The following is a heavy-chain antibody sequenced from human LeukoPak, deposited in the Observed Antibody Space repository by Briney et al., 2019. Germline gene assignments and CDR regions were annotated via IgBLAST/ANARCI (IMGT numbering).Heavy chain of an antibody. CDR2: ISGSGGST. D-gene: IGHD1-26*01. CDR3: AKGPEWEPRYYFDY. Sequence: PGGSLRLSCAASGFTFSSYAMSWVRQAPGKGLEWVSAISGSGGSTYYADSVKGRFTIARDNSKNTLYLQMNSLRAEDTAVYYCAKGPEWEPRYYFDYWGQGTLVTVSS. CDR1: GFTFSSYA. V-gene: IGHV3-23*01. J-gene: IGHJ4*02.